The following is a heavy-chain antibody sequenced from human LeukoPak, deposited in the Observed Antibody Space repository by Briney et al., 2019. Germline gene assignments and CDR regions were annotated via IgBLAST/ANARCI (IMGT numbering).Heavy chain of an antibody. Sequence: AASVKVSCKASGYTFTGYYMHWVRQAPGQGLEWMGWINPNSGGTNYAQKFQGRVTMTRDTSIGTAYMELSRLRSDDTAVYYCARDVSSPSSWWFDPWGQGTLVIVSS. CDR2: INPNSGGT. CDR1: GYTFTGYY. V-gene: IGHV1-2*02. CDR3: ARDVSSPSSWWFDP. D-gene: IGHD2-2*01. J-gene: IGHJ5*02.